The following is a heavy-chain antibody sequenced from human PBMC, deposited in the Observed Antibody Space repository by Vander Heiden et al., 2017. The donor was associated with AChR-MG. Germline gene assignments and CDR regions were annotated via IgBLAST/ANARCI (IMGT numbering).Heavy chain of an antibody. J-gene: IGHJ5*02. CDR3: ARLRRENCFEP. V-gene: IGHV3-66*01. Sequence: EVQLVESGGGLVQPGGSLRLSCTVSGFTVSNSFIGWVRQAPGKGLEWVSVIYSRGTTYYADSVKGRFTISRDNSKNTLYLQMNTARAEDTAVYYCARLRRENCFEPWGQGTLGTVSS. CDR2: IYSRGTT. D-gene: IGHD2-21*01. CDR1: GFTVSNSF.